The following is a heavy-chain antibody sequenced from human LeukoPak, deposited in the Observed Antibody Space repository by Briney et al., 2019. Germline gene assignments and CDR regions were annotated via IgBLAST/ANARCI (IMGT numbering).Heavy chain of an antibody. Sequence: PGGSLRLSCAASGFTFSSYGIHWVRQAPGKGLEWVAVISHDGTNKYYEDSVKGRFTISRDNSKNTLYLQMNSLRAEDTAVYYCAKDWDTVHMAPGDLHYWGQGTPVTVSS. D-gene: IGHD5-18*01. CDR2: ISHDGTNK. CDR1: GFTFSSYG. V-gene: IGHV3-30*18. J-gene: IGHJ4*02. CDR3: AKDWDTVHMAPGDLHY.